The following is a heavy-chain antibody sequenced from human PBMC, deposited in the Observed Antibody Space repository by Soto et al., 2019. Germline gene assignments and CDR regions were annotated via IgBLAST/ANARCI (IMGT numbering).Heavy chain of an antibody. CDR1: GFTFSSYD. CDR3: TKEPTATVNCDY. V-gene: IGHV3-23*01. Sequence: GGSLIVSCAASGFTFSSYDMNWVRQAPGKGLEWVSGISASGGSTHYADSVKGRFTISRDNSKNTLYLQMNSLRAEDTAVYYCTKEPTATVNCDYWGQGTLVTVS. J-gene: IGHJ4*02. CDR2: ISASGGST. D-gene: IGHD4-17*01.